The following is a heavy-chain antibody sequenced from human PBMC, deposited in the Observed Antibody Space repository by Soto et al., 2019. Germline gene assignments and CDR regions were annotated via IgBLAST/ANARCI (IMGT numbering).Heavy chain of an antibody. CDR1: GFTVSSNY. CDR3: ARGPPHPSYYDSSGPNWFDP. D-gene: IGHD3-22*01. CDR2: IYSGGST. Sequence: GGSLRLSCAASGFTVSSNYMSWVRQAPGKGLEWVSVIYSGGSTYYADSVKGRFTISRDNSKNTLYLQMNSLRAEDTAVYYCARGPPHPSYYDSSGPNWFDPWGQGALVTVSS. V-gene: IGHV3-53*05. J-gene: IGHJ5*02.